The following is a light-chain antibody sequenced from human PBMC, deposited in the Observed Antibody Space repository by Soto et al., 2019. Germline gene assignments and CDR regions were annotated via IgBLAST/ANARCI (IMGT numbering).Light chain of an antibody. CDR2: DAS. J-gene: IGKJ1*01. Sequence: DIQMTQSPSTLSASVGDRVTITCRASQSMSSWLAWYQQKPGKAPKLLIYDASSLESGVPSRFSGSGSGTEFTLTISSLHPDDFATYYCQLYNSYWAFGQGTKVEIK. CDR3: QLYNSYWA. V-gene: IGKV1-5*01. CDR1: QSMSSW.